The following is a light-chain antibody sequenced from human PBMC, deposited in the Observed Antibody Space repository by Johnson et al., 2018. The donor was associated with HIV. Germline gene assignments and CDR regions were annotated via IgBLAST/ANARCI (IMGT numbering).Light chain of an antibody. J-gene: IGLJ1*01. CDR2: ENN. CDR1: SSNIGKHY. Sequence: QSVLTQPPSVSAAPGQMVSISCSGSSSNIGKHYVSWYQQFPGTAPKLLIHENNKRPSGIPDRFSGSKSGTSATLDITGLQTGDEADDYCGTWDSSLGAWVFGTGTKVTVL. V-gene: IGLV1-51*02. CDR3: GTWDSSLGAWV.